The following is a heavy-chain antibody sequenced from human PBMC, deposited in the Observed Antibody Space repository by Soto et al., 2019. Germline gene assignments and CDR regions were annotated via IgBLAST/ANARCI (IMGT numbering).Heavy chain of an antibody. CDR1: GFTVSSHY. Sequence: EVQLVESGGGLVQPGGSLRLSCVASGFTVSSHYMTWVRQAPGKGLEWVSFIYSGGTTYYADSVKGRFTISRDNSKNTLYLQMNSLRAEDTAVYYCARHITIFGVVHDAFDIWGQGTMVTVSS. CDR3: ARHITIFGVVHDAFDI. CDR2: IYSGGTT. J-gene: IGHJ3*02. D-gene: IGHD3-3*01. V-gene: IGHV3-66*04.